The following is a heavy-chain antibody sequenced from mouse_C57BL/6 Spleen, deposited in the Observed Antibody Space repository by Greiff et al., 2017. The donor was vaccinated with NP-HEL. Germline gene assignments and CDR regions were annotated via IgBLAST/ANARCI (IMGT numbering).Heavy chain of an antibody. D-gene: IGHD1-1*01. CDR1: GFNIKDDY. J-gene: IGHJ3*01. V-gene: IGHV14-4*01. CDR2: IDPENGDT. Sequence: VQLQQSGAELVRPGASVKLSCTASGFNIKDDYMHWVKQRPGQGLEWIGWIDPENGDTAYASKFQGKATITADTSSNTAYLQLSSLTSEDTAVYYCATLSQAYWGQGTLVTVSA. CDR3: ATLSQAY.